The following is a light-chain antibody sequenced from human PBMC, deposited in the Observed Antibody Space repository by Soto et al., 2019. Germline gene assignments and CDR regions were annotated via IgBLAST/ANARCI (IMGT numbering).Light chain of an antibody. CDR3: SSYTNINTRACV. J-gene: IGLJ1*01. CDR1: SSNIGAGYD. Sequence: QSLLTQPPSVSGAPGQRVTISCTGSSSNIGAGYDVHWYQVVPGTAPKLLIYGDTNRPSGVPDRFSGSKSGNTASLTISGLQAEDEAEYYCSSYTNINTRACVFGTGTKLTVL. CDR2: GDT. V-gene: IGLV1-40*01.